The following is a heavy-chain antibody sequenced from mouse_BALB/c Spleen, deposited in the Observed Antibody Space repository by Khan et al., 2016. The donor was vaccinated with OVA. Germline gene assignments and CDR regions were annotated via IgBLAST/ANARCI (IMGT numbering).Heavy chain of an antibody. V-gene: IGHV3-2*02. CDR3: ARTARIKY. D-gene: IGHD1-2*01. Sequence: EVQLQESGPGLVKPSQSLSLTCTVTGYSITSGYGWNWIRQFPGNKLEWMGYISYSGSTNYNPSLKSRISNTRDTSKNQFFLQLNSGTTEDTATYYCARTARIKYWGQGTTLTVSS. CDR2: ISYSGST. J-gene: IGHJ2*01. CDR1: GYSITSGYG.